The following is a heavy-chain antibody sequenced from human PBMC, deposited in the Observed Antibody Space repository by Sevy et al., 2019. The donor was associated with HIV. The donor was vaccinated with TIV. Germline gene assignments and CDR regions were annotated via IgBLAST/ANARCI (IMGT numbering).Heavy chain of an antibody. D-gene: IGHD3-22*01. CDR3: AKRGGHDTNGYVSYYYYGMDV. CDR1: GFSFRNFG. J-gene: IGHJ6*02. CDR2: ISFDGDTK. Sequence: GGSLRLSCAASGFSFRNFGMHWVRQAPGKGLEWLALISFDGDTKYYGDSVKGRFTISRDNSKNTLYLQMNSLRVEDTAVYYCAKRGGHDTNGYVSYYYYGMDVWGQGTTVTVSS. V-gene: IGHV3-30*18.